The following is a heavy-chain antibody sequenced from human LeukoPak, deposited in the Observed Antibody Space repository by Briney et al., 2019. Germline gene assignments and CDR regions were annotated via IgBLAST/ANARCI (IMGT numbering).Heavy chain of an antibody. CDR1: GFTFSSYG. Sequence: GGSLRLSCAASGFTFSSYGMHWVRQAPGKGLEWVAVISYDGSNKYYADSVKGRFTISRDNSKNTLYLQMNSLRAEDTAVYYCAKGEGYWGQGTLVTVSS. CDR2: ISYDGSNK. V-gene: IGHV3-30*18. CDR3: AKGEGY. J-gene: IGHJ4*02.